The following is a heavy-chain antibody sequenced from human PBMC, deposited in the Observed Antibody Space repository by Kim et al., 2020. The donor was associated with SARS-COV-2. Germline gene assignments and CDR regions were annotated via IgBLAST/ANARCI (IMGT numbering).Heavy chain of an antibody. Sequence: SETLSLTCTVSGGSISSSSYYWGWIRQPPGKGLEWIGSIYYSGSTYYNPSLKSRVTISVDTSKNQFSLKLSSVTAADTAVYYCARHKSLRAYDSSGYSKGWGQGTLVTVSS. V-gene: IGHV4-39*01. J-gene: IGHJ4*02. CDR1: GGSISSSSYY. CDR3: ARHKSLRAYDSSGYSKG. CDR2: IYYSGST. D-gene: IGHD3-22*01.